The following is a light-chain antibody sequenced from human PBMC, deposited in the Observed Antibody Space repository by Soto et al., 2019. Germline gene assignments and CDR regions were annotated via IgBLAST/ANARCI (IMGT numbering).Light chain of an antibody. CDR3: QSYDSSNHWV. CDR2: EDN. V-gene: IGLV6-57*04. CDR1: SGSIASNY. J-gene: IGLJ3*02. Sequence: FMLTQPHSVSESPGKTVTISCTRSSGSIASNYVQWYQQRPGSAPTTVIYEDNQRPSGVPDRFSGSIDSSSNSASLTISGLKTEDEAYYYCQSYDSSNHWVFGGGTKLTVL.